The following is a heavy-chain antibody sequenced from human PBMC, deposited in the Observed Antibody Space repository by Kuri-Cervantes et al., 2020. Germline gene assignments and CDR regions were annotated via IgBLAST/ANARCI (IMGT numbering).Heavy chain of an antibody. V-gene: IGHV4-34*01. CDR1: GGSFSGYY. Sequence: SETLSLTCAVYGGSFSGYYWSWIRQPPGKGLEWIGEINHSGSTSYNPSLKSRVTISVDTSKNQFSVKLSSVTAADTAVYYCARGGLRYVDWWGQGTLVTVSS. CDR2: INHSGST. CDR3: ARGGLRYVDW. J-gene: IGHJ4*02. D-gene: IGHD3-9*01.